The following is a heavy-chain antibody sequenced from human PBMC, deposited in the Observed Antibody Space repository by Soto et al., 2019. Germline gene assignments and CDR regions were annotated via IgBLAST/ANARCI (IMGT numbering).Heavy chain of an antibody. CDR3: ASSPRYCSGGSCYRFLAY. CDR2: IYYSGST. CDR1: GGSISSYY. V-gene: IGHV4-59*01. D-gene: IGHD2-15*01. Sequence: SETLSLTCTVSGGSISSYYWSWIRQPPGKGLEWIGYIYYSGSTNYNPSLKSRVTISVDTSKNQFSRKLSSVTAAYTAVYYCASSPRYCSGGSCYRFLAYWGQGTLVTVSS. J-gene: IGHJ4*02.